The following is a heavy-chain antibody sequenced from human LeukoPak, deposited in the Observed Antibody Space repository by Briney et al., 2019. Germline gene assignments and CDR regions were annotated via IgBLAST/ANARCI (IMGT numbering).Heavy chain of an antibody. D-gene: IGHD1-14*01. J-gene: IGHJ4*02. V-gene: IGHV3-21*01. CDR3: ARGTLNIPGEYGAFDY. CDR1: GFTFSSYS. Sequence: PGGSLRLSCAASGFTFSSYSMNWVRQAPGKGLEWVSSISTSSSYIHYADSVKGRFTISRDNAKNSLYLQMNSLRAEDTAVYYCARGTLNIPGEYGAFDYWGQGTLVTVSS. CDR2: ISTSSSYI.